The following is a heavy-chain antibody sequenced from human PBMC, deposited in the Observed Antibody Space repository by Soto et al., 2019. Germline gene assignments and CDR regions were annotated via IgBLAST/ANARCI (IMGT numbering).Heavy chain of an antibody. J-gene: IGHJ4*02. V-gene: IGHV3-33*01. D-gene: IGHD6-6*01. CDR3: ARDRYSSSSVFDY. CDR1: GFTFSSYG. CDR2: IWYDGSNK. Sequence: GGSLRLSCAASGFTFSSYGMHWVRQAPGKGLEWVAVIWYDGSNKYYADSVKGRFTIPRDNSKNTLYLQMNSLGAEDTAVYYCARDRYSSSSVFDYWGQGTLVTVSS.